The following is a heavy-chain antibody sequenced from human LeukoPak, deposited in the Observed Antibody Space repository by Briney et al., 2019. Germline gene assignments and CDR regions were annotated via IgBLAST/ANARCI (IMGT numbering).Heavy chain of an antibody. V-gene: IGHV3-30*02. J-gene: IGHJ4*02. D-gene: IGHD2-2*01. Sequence: GGSLRLSCAASGFTFSSYGMHWVRQAPGKGLEWVAFIRYDGSNKYYADSVKGRFTISRDNSKNTLYLQMNSLRAEDTAVYYCAKDDSREDIVVVPAATVFDYWGQGTLVTVSS. CDR2: IRYDGSNK. CDR3: AKDDSREDIVVVPAATVFDY. CDR1: GFTFSSYG.